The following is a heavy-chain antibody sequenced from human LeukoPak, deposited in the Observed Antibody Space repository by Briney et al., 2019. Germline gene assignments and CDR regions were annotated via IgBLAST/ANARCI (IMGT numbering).Heavy chain of an antibody. V-gene: IGHV3-9*01. Sequence: GGSLRLSCAASGFTFDDYAMHWVRQAPGKGLEGVSGISWNSGSIGYADSVKGRFTISSDNAKNSLYLQMNSLRAEDTALYYCATEPADSSGYYFDYWGQGTLVTVSS. D-gene: IGHD3-22*01. J-gene: IGHJ4*02. CDR3: ATEPADSSGYYFDY. CDR1: GFTFDDYA. CDR2: ISWNSGSI.